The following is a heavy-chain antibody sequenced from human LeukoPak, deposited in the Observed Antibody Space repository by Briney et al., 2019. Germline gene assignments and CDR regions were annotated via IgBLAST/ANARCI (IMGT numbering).Heavy chain of an antibody. CDR1: GFTFSNYA. D-gene: IGHD6-13*01. J-gene: IGHJ4*02. CDR2: ISYDGTNK. Sequence: GGSLRLSCAASGFTFSNYAMHWVRQAPGKGLEWAAVISYDGTNKYYADSVKGRFTISRDNSKNTLYLQMNSLRAEDTAVYYCARVGSSTWYISNFDYWGQGTLVTVSS. V-gene: IGHV3-30-3*01. CDR3: ARVGSSTWYISNFDY.